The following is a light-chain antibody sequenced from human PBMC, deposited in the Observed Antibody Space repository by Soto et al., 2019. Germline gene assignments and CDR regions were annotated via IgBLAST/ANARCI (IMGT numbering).Light chain of an antibody. CDR1: QSVRSW. V-gene: IGKV1-5*01. Sequence: DIQMTQSPSTLSASVGDRVTITCRASQSVRSWLAWYQQKPGRAPKFLIYDASSLESGVPSRFSGSGSGTEFTLTISNLQPDDFATYYCPQYDNYPLTFGGGTKVEIX. CDR2: DAS. CDR3: PQYDNYPLT. J-gene: IGKJ4*01.